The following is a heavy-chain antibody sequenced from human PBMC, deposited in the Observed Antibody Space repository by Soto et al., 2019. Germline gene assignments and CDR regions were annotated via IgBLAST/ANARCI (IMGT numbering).Heavy chain of an antibody. V-gene: IGHV4-39*01. CDR3: ARTYYDILTGYHYSYYAMDV. CDR1: GGSISSSSYY. J-gene: IGHJ6*02. D-gene: IGHD3-9*01. CDR2: IYYSGST. Sequence: SETLSLTCTVSGGSISSSSYYWGWIRQPPGKGLEWIGSIYYSGSTYYNPSLKSRVTISVDTSKNQFSLKLSSVTAADTAVYYCARTYYDILTGYHYSYYAMDVWGQGPTVTVSS.